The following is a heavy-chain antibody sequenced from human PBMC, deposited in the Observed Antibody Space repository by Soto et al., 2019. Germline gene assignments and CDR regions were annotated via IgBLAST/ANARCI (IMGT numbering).Heavy chain of an antibody. Sequence: SETLSLTCSVSGDPISTVDYFWAWIRQPPGQALEYIGYIYKSATTYYNPSFESRVAISLDTSKSQFSLNVTSVTAADTAVYFCARGRYCLTGRCFPNWFDSWGQGTLVTVSS. J-gene: IGHJ5*01. CDR1: GDPISTVDYF. CDR3: ARGRYCLTGRCFPNWFDS. CDR2: IYKSATT. D-gene: IGHD2-15*01. V-gene: IGHV4-30-4*01.